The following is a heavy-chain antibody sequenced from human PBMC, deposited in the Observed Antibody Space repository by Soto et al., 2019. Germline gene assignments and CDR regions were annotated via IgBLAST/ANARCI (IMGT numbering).Heavy chain of an antibody. CDR2: ISAYNGNT. CDR1: GYTFTSYG. V-gene: IGHV1-18*04. D-gene: IGHD3-22*01. J-gene: IGHJ4*02. Sequence: ASVKVSCKASGYTFTSYGISWVRRAPGQGLEWMGWISAYNGNTNYAQKLQGRVTMTTDTSTSTAYMELRSLRSDDTAVYYCARDRIRYYYDSSSYWGQGTLVTVSS. CDR3: ARDRIRYYYDSSSY.